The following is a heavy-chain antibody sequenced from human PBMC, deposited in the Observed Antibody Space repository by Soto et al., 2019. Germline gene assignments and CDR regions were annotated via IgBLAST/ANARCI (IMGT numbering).Heavy chain of an antibody. J-gene: IGHJ6*02. CDR2: ISSSSSTI. CDR3: ARYSETNSSSWYVAYYYYGMDI. CDR1: GFTFISYS. V-gene: IGHV3-48*02. Sequence: PGGSLRLSCAASGFTFISYSMNWVRQAPGKGLEWVSYISSSSSTIYYADSVKGRFTISRDNAKNSLYLQTNSLRDEDTAVYYCARYSETNSSSWYVAYYYYGMDIWGQGTTVTVSS. D-gene: IGHD6-13*01.